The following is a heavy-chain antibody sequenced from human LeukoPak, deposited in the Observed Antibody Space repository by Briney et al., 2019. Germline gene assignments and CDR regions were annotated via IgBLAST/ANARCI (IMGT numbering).Heavy chain of an antibody. CDR3: ARSTYGSGSYYPDFDY. D-gene: IGHD3-10*01. V-gene: IGHV1-18*01. CDR1: GYTFTSYG. CDR2: ISAYNGNT. Sequence: GASVKVSCKASGYTFTSYGIRWVRQAPGQGLEWMGWISAYNGNTNYAQKLQGRVTMTTDTSTSTAYMELRSLRSDDTAVYYCARSTYGSGSYYPDFDYWGQGTLVTVSS. J-gene: IGHJ4*02.